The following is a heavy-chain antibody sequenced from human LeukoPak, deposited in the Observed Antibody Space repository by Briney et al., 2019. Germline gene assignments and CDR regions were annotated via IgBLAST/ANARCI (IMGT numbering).Heavy chain of an antibody. Sequence: PSETLSLTCTVSGGSISSSSYYWSWIRQPAGKGLEWIGRIYTSGSTNYNPSLKSRVTTSVDTSKNQFSLKLSSVTAADTAVYYCARQTYYYDSSWLWYFDYWGQGTLVTVSS. J-gene: IGHJ4*02. D-gene: IGHD3-22*01. CDR3: ARQTYYYDSSWLWYFDY. CDR1: GGSISSSSYY. CDR2: IYTSGST. V-gene: IGHV4-61*02.